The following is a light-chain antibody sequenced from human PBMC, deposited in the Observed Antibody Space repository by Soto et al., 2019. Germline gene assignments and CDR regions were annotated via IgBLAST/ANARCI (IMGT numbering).Light chain of an antibody. CDR3: QQYCSSPPWT. CDR2: GAS. CDR1: QSVSSKY. Sequence: EIVLTQSPGTLSLSPGERATLSCRASQSVSSKYLAWYQQNVGQAPRLLIYGASRRATGIPDRFSGSGSGTDFTLTISRLEPEDFAVYYCQQYCSSPPWTFGQATNVEIQ. J-gene: IGKJ1*01. V-gene: IGKV3-20*01.